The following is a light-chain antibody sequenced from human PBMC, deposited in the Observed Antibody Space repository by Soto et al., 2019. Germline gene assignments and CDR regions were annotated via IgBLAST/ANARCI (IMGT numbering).Light chain of an antibody. CDR2: SNN. V-gene: IGLV1-44*01. CDR1: NSNIGSNT. Sequence: QSVLTQPPSASGTPGQRVTISCSGSNSNIGSNTVNWYQQLPGTAPKLLIYSNNQRPSGVPDRFSGSKSGTSASLAISGLQSEDEADYYCAAWDDNLNGPHWEFGGGTKLTVL. CDR3: AAWDDNLNGPHWE. J-gene: IGLJ3*02.